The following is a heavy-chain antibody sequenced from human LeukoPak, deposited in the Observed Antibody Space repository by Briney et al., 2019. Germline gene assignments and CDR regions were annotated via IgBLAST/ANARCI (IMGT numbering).Heavy chain of an antibody. Sequence: GRSLRLSCAASGFTFSSYAMHWVRQAPGKGLEWVAVISYDGSNKYYADSVKGRSTISRDNSKNTLYLQMNSLRAEDTAVYYCARELIAAAADWGQGTLVTVSS. CDR1: GFTFSSYA. V-gene: IGHV3-30*04. J-gene: IGHJ4*02. D-gene: IGHD6-13*01. CDR2: ISYDGSNK. CDR3: ARELIAAAAD.